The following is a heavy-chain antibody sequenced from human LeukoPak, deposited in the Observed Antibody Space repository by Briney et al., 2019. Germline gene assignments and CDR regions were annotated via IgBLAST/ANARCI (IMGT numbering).Heavy chain of an antibody. CDR1: GFPFSSYS. CDR2: ISSSSSYI. V-gene: IGHV3-21*01. CDR3: AREPRANYDYIWGSYRNDAFDI. Sequence: PGGSLRLSCAASGFPFSSYSMNWVRQAPGKGLEWVSSISSSSSYIYYADSVKGRFTISRDNAKNSLYLQMNSLRAEDTAVYYCAREPRANYDYIWGSYRNDAFDIWGQGTMVTVSS. D-gene: IGHD3-16*02. J-gene: IGHJ3*02.